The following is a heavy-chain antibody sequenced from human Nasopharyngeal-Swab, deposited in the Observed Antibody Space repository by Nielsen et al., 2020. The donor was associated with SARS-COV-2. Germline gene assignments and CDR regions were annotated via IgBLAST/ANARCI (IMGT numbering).Heavy chain of an antibody. CDR3: ARDAGGFYTKDQPYFDY. CDR2: INPTGGST. Sequence: ASVKVSCKASGYIFTNCYMHWVRQAPGQGLEWMGIINPTGGSTTFAQKFQGRVMMTRDTSTSTLYMELRGLRSEDTAVYFCARDAGGFYTKDQPYFDYWGQGSLVTVSS. D-gene: IGHD3-10*01. J-gene: IGHJ4*02. CDR1: GYIFTNCY. V-gene: IGHV1-46*01.